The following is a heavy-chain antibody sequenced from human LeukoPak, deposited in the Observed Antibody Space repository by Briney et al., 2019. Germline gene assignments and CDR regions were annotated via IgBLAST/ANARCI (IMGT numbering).Heavy chain of an antibody. CDR3: ARRSSIPTRLFDF. CDR1: GYSFTSYW. D-gene: IGHD6-6*01. J-gene: IGHJ4*02. CDR2: IYPGDSGA. Sequence: GESLKISCKGSGYSFTSYWIVWVRQMPGKGLEWMGIIYPGDSGAKCGPSFQGQVTISADKSISTAYLQWSSLKASDTAMYYCARRSSIPTRLFDFWGQGTLVTVSS. V-gene: IGHV5-51*01.